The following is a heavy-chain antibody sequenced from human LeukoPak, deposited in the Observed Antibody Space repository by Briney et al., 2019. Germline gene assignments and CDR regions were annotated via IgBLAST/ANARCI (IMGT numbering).Heavy chain of an antibody. V-gene: IGHV1-8*01. CDR3: ARVIYSGYIYYYYYMDV. CDR2: MNPNSGNT. J-gene: IGHJ6*03. D-gene: IGHD5-12*01. CDR1: GYTFTSYD. Sequence: ASVKVSCKASGYTFTSYDINWVRQATGQGVEWMGWMNPNSGNTGYAQKFQGRVTMTRNTSISTAYMELSSLRSEDTAVYYCARVIYSGYIYYYYYMDVWGKGTTVTVSS.